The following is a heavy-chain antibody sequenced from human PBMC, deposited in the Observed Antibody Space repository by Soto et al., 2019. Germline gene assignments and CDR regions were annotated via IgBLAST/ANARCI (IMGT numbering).Heavy chain of an antibody. CDR1: GFTVSSKY. CDR2: IQSGGPT. J-gene: IGHJ5*02. V-gene: IGHV3-53*01. CDR3: AKGLASSWYANWFDP. D-gene: IGHD6-13*01. Sequence: GGSLRLSCAASGFTVSSKYMSWVRQAPGKGLEWVSLIQSGGPTYYADSVKGRFTISRDNSKNTLYLQMNSLRAEDTAVYYCAKGLASSWYANWFDPWGQGTLVTVSS.